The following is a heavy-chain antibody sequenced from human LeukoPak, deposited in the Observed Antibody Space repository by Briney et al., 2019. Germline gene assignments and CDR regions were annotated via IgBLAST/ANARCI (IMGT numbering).Heavy chain of an antibody. D-gene: IGHD3-9*01. CDR3: ARRCLTGYHHGLDY. Sequence: SETLSLTCTVSGGSISSSSYYWGWIRQPPGKGLEWIGSIYYSGSTYYNPSLKSRVTISVDTSKNQFSLKLRYVTAADTAVYYCARRCLTGYHHGLDYWGQGTLVIVYS. V-gene: IGHV4-39*01. CDR1: GGSISSSSYY. CDR2: IYYSGST. J-gene: IGHJ4*02.